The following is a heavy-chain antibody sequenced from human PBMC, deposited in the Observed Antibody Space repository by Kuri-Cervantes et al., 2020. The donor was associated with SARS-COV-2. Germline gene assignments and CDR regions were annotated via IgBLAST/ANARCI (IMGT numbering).Heavy chain of an antibody. CDR1: GGTFSSYT. Sequence: ASVKVSCKASGGTFSSYTISWVRQAPGQGLEWMGWINAGNGNTKYSQKFQGRVTITRDTSASTAYMELSSLRSEDTAVYYCARGDYDFWSGYYRGFDYWGQGTLVTVSS. CDR3: ARGDYDFWSGYYRGFDY. CDR2: INAGNGNT. D-gene: IGHD3-3*01. V-gene: IGHV1-3*01. J-gene: IGHJ4*02.